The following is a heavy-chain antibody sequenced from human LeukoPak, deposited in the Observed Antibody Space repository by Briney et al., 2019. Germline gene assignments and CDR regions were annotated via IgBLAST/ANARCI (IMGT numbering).Heavy chain of an antibody. CDR3: ARFGQIAVAAIVDY. J-gene: IGHJ4*02. CDR1: GFTFSIYA. D-gene: IGHD6-19*01. V-gene: IGHV3-30-3*01. Sequence: GGSLRLSCAASGFTFSIYAMHWVRQAPGKGLEWVAVISYDGSNKYYADSVKGRFTISRDNSKNTLYLQMNSLRAEDTAVYYCARFGQIAVAAIVDYWGQGTLVTVSS. CDR2: ISYDGSNK.